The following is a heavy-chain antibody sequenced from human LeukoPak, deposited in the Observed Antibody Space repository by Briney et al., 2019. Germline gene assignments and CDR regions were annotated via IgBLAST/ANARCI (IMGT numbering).Heavy chain of an antibody. CDR1: GYTFAGYY. V-gene: IGHV1-2*02. CDR3: ARGGDSSGWYRLDY. J-gene: IGHJ4*02. D-gene: IGHD6-19*01. CDR2: INPNSGGT. Sequence: GASVKVCCKASGYTFAGYYMHWVRQAPGQGLEWMGWINPNSGGTNYAQKFQGRVTMTRDTSISTAYMELSRLRSDDTAVYYCARGGDSSGWYRLDYWGQGTLVTVSS.